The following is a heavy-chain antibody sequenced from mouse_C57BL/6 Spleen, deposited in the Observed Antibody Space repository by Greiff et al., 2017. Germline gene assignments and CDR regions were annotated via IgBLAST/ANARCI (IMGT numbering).Heavy chain of an antibody. D-gene: IGHD1-1*01. CDR2: IYPGNSDT. V-gene: IGHV1-5*01. J-gene: IGHJ3*01. CDR1: GYTFTSYW. Sequence: VHVKQSGTVLARPGASVKMSCKTSGYTFTSYWMHWVKQRPGQGLEWIGAIYPGNSDTSYNQKFKGKAKLTAVTSASTAYMELSSLTNEDSAVYYCTRAYYGSSPPWFAYWGQGTLVTVSA. CDR3: TRAYYGSSPPWFAY.